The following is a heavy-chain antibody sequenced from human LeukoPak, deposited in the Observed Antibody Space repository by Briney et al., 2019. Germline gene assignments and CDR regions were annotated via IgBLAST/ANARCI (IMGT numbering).Heavy chain of an antibody. D-gene: IGHD6-19*01. Sequence: SPSETLSLTCTVSGGSISSSSSYWGWIRQPPGKGLEWIGSIYYSGSTYYNPSLKSRVTISVDTSKNQFSLKLSSVTAADTAVYYCARHKGYSSGWYSIREWFDPWGQGTLVTVSS. CDR1: GGSISSSSSY. CDR3: ARHKGYSSGWYSIREWFDP. CDR2: IYYSGST. V-gene: IGHV4-39*01. J-gene: IGHJ5*02.